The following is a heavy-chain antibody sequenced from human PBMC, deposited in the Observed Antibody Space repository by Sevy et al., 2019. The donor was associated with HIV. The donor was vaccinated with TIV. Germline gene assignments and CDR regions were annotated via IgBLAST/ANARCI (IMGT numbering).Heavy chain of an antibody. Sequence: ASVKVSCKASGYTFTAYYIHWVRQAPGQGLEWMGWINPNRGGTYFAKKFQDSVTLTTDTSVNTDYMELRSLRFDDTAVYYCARMGDYYDSSGYYPLKFWGQGTLVTVSS. J-gene: IGHJ4*02. CDR1: GYTFTAYY. V-gene: IGHV1-2*02. CDR2: INPNRGGT. CDR3: ARMGDYYDSSGYYPLKF. D-gene: IGHD3-22*01.